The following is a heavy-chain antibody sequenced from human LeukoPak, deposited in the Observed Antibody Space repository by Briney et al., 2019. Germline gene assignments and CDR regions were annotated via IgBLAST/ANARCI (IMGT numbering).Heavy chain of an antibody. D-gene: IGHD1-26*01. CDR1: GFTFDDYT. Sequence: GGSLRLSCEASGFTFDDYTMHWVRQAPGKGLEWVSLITWDGGSRYYADSVKGRVTISRDNSKNSLYLQMNSLRTEDTALYYCAKDAHHSGSYLEDWGQGTLATVSS. J-gene: IGHJ4*02. CDR2: ITWDGGSR. V-gene: IGHV3-43*01. CDR3: AKDAHHSGSYLED.